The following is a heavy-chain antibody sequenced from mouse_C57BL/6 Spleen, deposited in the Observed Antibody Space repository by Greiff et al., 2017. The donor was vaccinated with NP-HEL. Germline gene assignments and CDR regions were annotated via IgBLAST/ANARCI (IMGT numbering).Heavy chain of an antibody. D-gene: IGHD1-1*01. V-gene: IGHV1-85*01. CDR2: IYPRDGSS. J-gene: IGHJ1*03. CDR3: ARCYYGSRYTCFEV. Sequence: VKLQESGPELVKPGASVKLSCKASGNTFTNYDINWMKQRPGQGLEWIGWIYPRDGSSDYTEKFKGKATLTVDTSSNTAYMELHSLTSEDSAVYFCARCYYGSRYTCFEVWGTGTTDTVSS. CDR1: GNTFTNYD.